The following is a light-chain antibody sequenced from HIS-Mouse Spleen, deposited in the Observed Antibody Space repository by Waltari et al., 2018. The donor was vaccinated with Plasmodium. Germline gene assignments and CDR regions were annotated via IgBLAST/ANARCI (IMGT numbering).Light chain of an antibody. CDR3: QQYNNWSFT. V-gene: IGKV3-15*01. CDR1: QSVSSN. J-gene: IGKJ3*01. Sequence: IVMTQSPAPLSVSPGYSATLSCRASQSVSSNLAWYQQKPSQPPRLLIYGASTRATGIPARFSGSGSGTEFTLTISSLQSEDFAVYYCQQYNNWSFTFGPGTKVDIK. CDR2: GAS.